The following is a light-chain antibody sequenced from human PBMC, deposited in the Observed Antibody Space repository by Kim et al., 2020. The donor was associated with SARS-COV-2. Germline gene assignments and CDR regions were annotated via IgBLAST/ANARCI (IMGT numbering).Light chain of an antibody. CDR1: SSDIDGFNY. J-gene: IGLJ2*01. CDR2: DVT. V-gene: IGLV2-14*03. Sequence: QSALTQPPSVSGSPGQSITISCTGSSSDIDGFNYVSWYQHHPGETPKLLIYDVTKRPSGVSNRFSGSKSGNTASLSISGLQAEDEADYYCSSYRFNTISVVFGGGTQLTVL. CDR3: SSYRFNTISVV.